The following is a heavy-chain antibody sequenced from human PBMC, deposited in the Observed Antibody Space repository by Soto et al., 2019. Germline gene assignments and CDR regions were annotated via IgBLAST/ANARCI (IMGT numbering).Heavy chain of an antibody. Sequence: LRLSCAASGFTFSDYYMSWIRQAPGKGLEWVSYISSSGSTIYYADSVKGRFTISRDNAKNSLYLQMNSLRAEDTAVYYCARFRYYYDSSGYPDVWGQGTTVTVSS. CDR3: ARFRYYYDSSGYPDV. D-gene: IGHD3-22*01. CDR2: ISSSGSTI. V-gene: IGHV3-11*01. CDR1: GFTFSDYY. J-gene: IGHJ6*02.